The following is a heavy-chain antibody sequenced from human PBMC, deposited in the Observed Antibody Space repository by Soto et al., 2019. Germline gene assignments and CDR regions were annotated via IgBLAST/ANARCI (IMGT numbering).Heavy chain of an antibody. Sequence: GASVKVSCKASGYTFTSYGISWVRQAPGQGLEWMGWISAYNGNTNYAQKLQGRVTMTTDTSTSTAYMELRSLRSDDTAVYYCAREALSQPGIVATKYGMDVWGQGNTVTVS. D-gene: IGHD5-12*01. V-gene: IGHV1-18*01. J-gene: IGHJ6*02. CDR1: GYTFTSYG. CDR2: ISAYNGNT. CDR3: AREALSQPGIVATKYGMDV.